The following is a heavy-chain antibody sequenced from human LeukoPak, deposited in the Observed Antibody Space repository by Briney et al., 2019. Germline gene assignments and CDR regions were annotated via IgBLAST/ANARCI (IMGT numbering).Heavy chain of an antibody. CDR2: ISGSGGST. J-gene: IGHJ4*02. D-gene: IGHD6-13*01. Sequence: GGSLRLSCAASGFTFSSYGMSWVRQAPGKGLEWVSAISGSGGSTYYADSVKGRFTISRDNSKNTLYLQMNSLRAEDTAVYYCAKDFHRIAAAGPPPGALDYWGQGTLVTVSS. CDR1: GFTFSSYG. CDR3: AKDFHRIAAAGPPPGALDY. V-gene: IGHV3-23*01.